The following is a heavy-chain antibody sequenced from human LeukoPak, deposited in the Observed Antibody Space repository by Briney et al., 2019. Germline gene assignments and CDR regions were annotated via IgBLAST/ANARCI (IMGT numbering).Heavy chain of an antibody. Sequence: PGGSLRLSCVGSDFFFEDYGMHWVRQVPGKGLEWVSGISWQSRTKQYADSVRGRFTISRDNAQKSLYLQMNSLELEDTALYYCVKDRDFWSGMDVWGQGTMVIVS. V-gene: IGHV3-9*01. D-gene: IGHD3-3*01. CDR1: DFFFEDYG. J-gene: IGHJ6*02. CDR3: VKDRDFWSGMDV. CDR2: ISWQSRTK.